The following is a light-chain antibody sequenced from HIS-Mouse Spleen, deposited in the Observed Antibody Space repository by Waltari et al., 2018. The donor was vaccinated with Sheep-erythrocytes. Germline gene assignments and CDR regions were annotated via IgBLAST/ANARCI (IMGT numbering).Light chain of an antibody. CDR1: RPNIGNNA. V-gene: IGLV1-36*01. J-gene: IGLJ3*02. CDR2: YDD. Sequence: QSVLTQPPSVSDAPRQRVTISCSGSRPNIGNNAVNWYQQLPGKAPKLLIYYDDLLPSGVSDRFSGSKSGTSASLAISGLQSEDEADYYCAAWDDSLNGPVFGGGTKLTVL. CDR3: AAWDDSLNGPV.